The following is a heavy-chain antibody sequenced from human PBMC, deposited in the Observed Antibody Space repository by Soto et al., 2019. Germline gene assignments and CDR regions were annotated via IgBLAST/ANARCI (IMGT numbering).Heavy chain of an antibody. CDR3: ATPIGVVTHNYYYGMDV. CDR1: GYTFTSYY. V-gene: IGHV1-46*01. Sequence: QVQLVQSGAEVKKPGASVKVSCKASGYTFTSYYMHWVRQAPGQGLEWMGIINPSGGSTSYAQKFQGRVTMTRDTSTSTVYMELSSLRSEDTAVYYCATPIGVVTHNYYYGMDVWGQGTTVTVSS. D-gene: IGHD2-21*02. CDR2: INPSGGST. J-gene: IGHJ6*02.